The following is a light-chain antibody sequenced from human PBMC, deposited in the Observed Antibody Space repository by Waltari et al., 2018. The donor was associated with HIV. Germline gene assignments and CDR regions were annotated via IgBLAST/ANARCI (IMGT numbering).Light chain of an antibody. Sequence: NFMLTQPHSVSESPGKTVTISCTGSSGSIASNYVQWYQQRPGSAPTTVIYEDNQRPSGVPDRFSGSIDRSSNSASLTISGLKTEDEADYYCQSYDSSKWVFGGGTKLTVL. J-gene: IGLJ3*02. CDR3: QSYDSSKWV. V-gene: IGLV6-57*02. CDR2: EDN. CDR1: SGSIASNY.